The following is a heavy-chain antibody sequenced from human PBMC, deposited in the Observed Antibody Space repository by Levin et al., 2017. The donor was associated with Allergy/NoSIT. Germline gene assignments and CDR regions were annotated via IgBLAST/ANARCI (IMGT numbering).Heavy chain of an antibody. Sequence: SQTLSLTCTVSGGSISSGGYYWSWIRQHPGKGLEWIGYIYYSGSTYYNPSLKSRVTISVDTSKNQFSLKLSSVTAADTAVYYCARGIMITFGGVIVDNFDYWGQGTLVTVSS. V-gene: IGHV4-31*03. CDR1: GGSISSGGYY. D-gene: IGHD3-16*02. CDR2: IYYSGST. CDR3: ARGIMITFGGVIVDNFDY. J-gene: IGHJ4*02.